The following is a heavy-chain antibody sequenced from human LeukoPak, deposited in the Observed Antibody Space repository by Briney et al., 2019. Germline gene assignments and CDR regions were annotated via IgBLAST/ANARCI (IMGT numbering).Heavy chain of an antibody. D-gene: IGHD2-2*02. V-gene: IGHV1-18*01. CDR2: ISAYNGNT. Sequence: AASVTVSFKASGYTFTSYGISWVRQAPGQGLEWMGWISAYNGNTNYAQKLQGRVTMTTDTSTSTAYMELRSLRSDDTAVYHCARAPTYKYCSSTSCYIPEDYWGQGTLVTVSS. J-gene: IGHJ4*02. CDR1: GYTFTSYG. CDR3: ARAPTYKYCSSTSCYIPEDY.